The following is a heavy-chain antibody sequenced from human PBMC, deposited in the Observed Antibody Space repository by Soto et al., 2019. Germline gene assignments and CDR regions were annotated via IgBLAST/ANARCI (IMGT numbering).Heavy chain of an antibody. V-gene: IGHV1-18*01. CDR2: ISAYNGNR. D-gene: IGHD3-16*01. Sequence: QVQLVQSGAEVKKPGASVKVSCKASGYTFTNFGISWVRQAPGQGLEWMGWISAYNGNRNYAQNFQGRVTMSTDPPTSTAYVELRGLKSDDRAVYYGAGGGTPIDLWGQGTLVTVSS. J-gene: IGHJ5*02. CDR1: GYTFTNFG. CDR3: AGGGTPIDL.